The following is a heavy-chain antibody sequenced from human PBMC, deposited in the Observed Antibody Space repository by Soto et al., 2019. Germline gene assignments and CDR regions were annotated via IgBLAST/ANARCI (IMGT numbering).Heavy chain of an antibody. CDR3: ARGNYDFWSGYYTRYYFDY. J-gene: IGHJ4*02. D-gene: IGHD3-3*01. Sequence: NPSETLSLTCAVYGGSFSGYYWSWIRQPPGKGLEWIGEINHSGSTNYNPSLKSRVTISVDTSKNQFSLKLSSVTAADTAVYYCARGNYDFWSGYYTRYYFDYWGQGTLVTVSS. V-gene: IGHV4-34*01. CDR1: GGSFSGYY. CDR2: INHSGST.